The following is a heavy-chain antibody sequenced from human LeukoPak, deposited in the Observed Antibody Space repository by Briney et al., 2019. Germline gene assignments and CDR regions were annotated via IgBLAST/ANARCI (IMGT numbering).Heavy chain of an antibody. Sequence: GGSLRLSCAAAGFTFSSSWMHWARQAPGKWLVWLSRNNTDGRTTSYADSVKGRFTIYRDNAKDTLYLQMNSLRAEDTAVYYCARVSSGSYNWVDPWGQGTLVTVSS. J-gene: IGHJ5*02. CDR2: NNTDGRTT. V-gene: IGHV3-74*01. D-gene: IGHD1-26*01. CDR1: GFTFSSSW. CDR3: ARVSSGSYNWVDP.